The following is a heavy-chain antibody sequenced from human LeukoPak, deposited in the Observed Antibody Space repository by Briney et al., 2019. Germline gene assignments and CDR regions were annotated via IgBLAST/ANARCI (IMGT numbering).Heavy chain of an antibody. CDR1: GFTFSSHW. J-gene: IGHJ4*02. V-gene: IGHV3-7*01. Sequence: GGSLRLSCAASGFTFSSHWMNWVRQAPGKGLEWVANIKQDGSEKYYVDSVKGRFTISRDNAKSSLYLQMNSLRAEDTAVYYCASTFAGRREWGQGTLVTVSS. CDR3: ASTFAGRRE. CDR2: IKQDGSEK. D-gene: IGHD3-16*01.